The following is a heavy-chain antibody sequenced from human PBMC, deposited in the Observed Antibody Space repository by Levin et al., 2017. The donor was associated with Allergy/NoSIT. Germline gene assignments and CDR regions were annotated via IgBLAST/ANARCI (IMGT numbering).Heavy chain of an antibody. D-gene: IGHD5-24*01. J-gene: IGHJ4*02. V-gene: IGHV3-53*01. Sequence: GGSLRLSCAASGFTVSSNYMSWVRQAPGKGLEWVSVIYSGGSTYYADSVKGRFTISRDNSKNTLYLQMNSLRAEDTAVYYCAREEEEMGPFGYWGQGTLVTVSS. CDR1: GFTVSSNY. CDR3: AREEEEMGPFGY. CDR2: IYSGGST.